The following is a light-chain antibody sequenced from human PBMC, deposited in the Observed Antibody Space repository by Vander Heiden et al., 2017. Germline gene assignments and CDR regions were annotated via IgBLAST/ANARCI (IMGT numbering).Light chain of an antibody. CDR3: QQANSFPLT. J-gene: IGKJ4*01. V-gene: IGKV1-12*01. Sequence: IQMAQSPSSVSASVGDRLPLTCRPSQSISSWLAWYQQKPGKAPKLLIYAASSLQSGVPSRFSGSGSGTDFTLTISSLQPEDFATYYCQQANSFPLTFGGGTKVEIK. CDR2: AAS. CDR1: QSISSW.